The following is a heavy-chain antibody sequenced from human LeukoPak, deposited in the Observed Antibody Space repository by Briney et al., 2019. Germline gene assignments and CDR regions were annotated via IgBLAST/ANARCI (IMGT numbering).Heavy chain of an antibody. CDR1: GFTFDDYA. CDR3: AKELTTVTTFLFDY. J-gene: IGHJ4*02. CDR2: ISGSGGST. V-gene: IGHV3-23*01. Sequence: GGSLRLSCAASGFTFDDYAMHWVRQAPGKGLEWVSAISGSGGSTYYADSVKGRFTISRDNSKNTLYLQMNSLRAEDTAVYYCAKELTTVTTFLFDYWGQGTLVTVSS. D-gene: IGHD4-17*01.